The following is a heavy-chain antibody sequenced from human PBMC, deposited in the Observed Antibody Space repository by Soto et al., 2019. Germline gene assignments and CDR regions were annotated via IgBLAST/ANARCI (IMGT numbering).Heavy chain of an antibody. CDR3: ARVVRSNDFWLPGAWFDP. J-gene: IGHJ5*02. CDR2: INHSGST. Sequence: PSETLSLTCAVYGGSFSGYYWSWIRQPPGKGLEWIGEINHSGSTNYNPSLKSRVTISVDTSKNQFSLKLSSVTAEDTAVYYCARVVRSNDFWLPGAWFDPWGQGTLVTVSS. V-gene: IGHV4-34*01. CDR1: GGSFSGYY. D-gene: IGHD3-3*01.